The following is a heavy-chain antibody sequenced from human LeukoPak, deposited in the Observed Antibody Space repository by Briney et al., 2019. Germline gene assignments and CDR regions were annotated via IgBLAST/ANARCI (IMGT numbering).Heavy chain of an antibody. J-gene: IGHJ6*03. V-gene: IGHV3-23*01. CDR3: AKSGSYPGGYYYYMDV. CDR2: VSGGGGSR. CDR1: GFSFSDYA. D-gene: IGHD1-26*01. Sequence: GGSLGLSCAASGFSFSDYAMIWVRQAPGKGLEWVSAVSGGGGSRFYADSVKGRFTISRDNSKNTQFLQMTSLRADDTAVYYCAKSGSYPGGYYYYMDVWGKGTTVTVSS.